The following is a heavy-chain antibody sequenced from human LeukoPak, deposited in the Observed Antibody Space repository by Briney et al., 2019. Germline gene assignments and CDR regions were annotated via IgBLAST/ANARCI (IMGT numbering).Heavy chain of an antibody. D-gene: IGHD3-22*01. V-gene: IGHV3-53*05. Sequence: GGSLRLSCAASGFTVSSNYMSWVRQAPGKGLEWVSVIYSGGSTYYADSVKGRFTISRDNSKNTLYLQMNSLRAGDTAVYYCARDQFSSGYDYWGQGTLVTVSS. J-gene: IGHJ4*02. CDR3: ARDQFSSGYDY. CDR2: IYSGGST. CDR1: GFTVSSNY.